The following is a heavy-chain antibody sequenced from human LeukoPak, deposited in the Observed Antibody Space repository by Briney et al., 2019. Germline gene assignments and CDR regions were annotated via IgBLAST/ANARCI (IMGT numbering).Heavy chain of an antibody. CDR1: GFYFSNYA. D-gene: IGHD1-26*01. J-gene: IGHJ3*02. CDR3: ARDPRGRYSLGVFDT. Sequence: GGSLRLSCAASGFYFSNYAMHWVRRSPVKGLEWVALTWDDGSIEDYGDSVKGRFTISRDNSNNTLYLQMRSLREEDTAVYYCARDPRGRYSLGVFDTWGQGTMVVVSS. V-gene: IGHV3-33*01. CDR2: TWDDGSIE.